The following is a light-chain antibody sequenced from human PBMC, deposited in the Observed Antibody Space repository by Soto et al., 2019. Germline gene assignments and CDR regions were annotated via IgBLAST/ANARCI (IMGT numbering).Light chain of an antibody. CDR3: QQYHIWPLT. CDR1: QSVSSD. Sequence: EIVMTQSPATLSVSPGERATLSCRASQSVSSDLAWYQQKPGQAPRLLIYDASTRATGIPARFSGSGSGAEFTPTLLSLQSEDFAGYYCQQYHIWPLTFGGGTKVEIK. J-gene: IGKJ4*01. CDR2: DAS. V-gene: IGKV3-15*01.